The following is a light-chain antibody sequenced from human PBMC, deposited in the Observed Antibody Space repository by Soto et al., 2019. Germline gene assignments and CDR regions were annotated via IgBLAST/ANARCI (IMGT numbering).Light chain of an antibody. J-gene: IGKJ4*01. CDR1: QSVNNNY. CDR3: QQNYTSPPYT. CDR2: GAS. V-gene: IGKV3-20*01. Sequence: EIVLTQSPGTLSLSPGDRATLSCEASQSVNNNYLAWYQHKPGQAPRLLIYGASSRATGIPDRFSGSGSGTEFTLIIMRREPEDFAVYYCQQNYTSPPYTFGGGTKVEIK.